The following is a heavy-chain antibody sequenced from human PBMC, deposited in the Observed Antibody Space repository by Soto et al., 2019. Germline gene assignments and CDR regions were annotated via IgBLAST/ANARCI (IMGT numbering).Heavy chain of an antibody. CDR2: ISGSGGST. Sequence: GGSLRLSCAASGFTFSSYAMSWVRQASGKGLEWVSAISGSGGSTYYADSVKGRFTIARDNSKNTLYLKMNSLRAEDTAVYYCAKSDYYDSSGYPTDYYYYGMDVWGQGTTVTVSS. V-gene: IGHV3-23*01. D-gene: IGHD3-22*01. CDR3: AKSDYYDSSGYPTDYYYYGMDV. CDR1: GFTFSSYA. J-gene: IGHJ6*02.